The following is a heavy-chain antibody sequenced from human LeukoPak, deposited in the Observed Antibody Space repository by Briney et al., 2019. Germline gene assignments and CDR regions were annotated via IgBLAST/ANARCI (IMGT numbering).Heavy chain of an antibody. D-gene: IGHD6-13*01. CDR3: ARERGQYSSSWYFDY. V-gene: IGHV1-18*04. CDR2: ISAYNGNT. CDR1: GYTFTSYG. J-gene: IGHJ4*02. Sequence: ASVKVSCMASGYTFTSYGISWVRQAPGQGLEWMGWISAYNGNTNYAQKLQGRVTMTTDTSTSTAYMELRSLRSDDTAVYYCARERGQYSSSWYFDYWGQGTLVTVSS.